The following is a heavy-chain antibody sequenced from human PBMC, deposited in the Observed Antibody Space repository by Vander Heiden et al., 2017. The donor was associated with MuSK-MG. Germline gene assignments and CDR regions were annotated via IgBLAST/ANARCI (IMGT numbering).Heavy chain of an antibody. CDR1: GCSISSSSYY. J-gene: IGHJ6*03. D-gene: IGHD3-10*01. V-gene: IGHV4-39*01. Sequence: QLQLQESGPGLVKPPETLSLTCTVSGCSISSSSYYLGWIRQPPGKGLEWIGSIYYSVSTYYNPSLKSRVTISVDTSKNQFSRKLTSVPAADTAVYYCARRSYYGSGYYYMDVWGKGTTVTVSS. CDR3: ARRSYYGSGYYYMDV. CDR2: IYYSVST.